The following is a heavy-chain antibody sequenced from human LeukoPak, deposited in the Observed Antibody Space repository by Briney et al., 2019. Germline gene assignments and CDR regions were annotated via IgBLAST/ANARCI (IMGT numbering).Heavy chain of an antibody. CDR3: ATVHYYYDSSGYYLASSDAFDI. D-gene: IGHD3-22*01. CDR2: INTNTGKP. Sequence: GASVKVSCKASGYTFTSYAMNWVRQAPGQGLEWMGWINTNTGKPTYAQGFTGRFVFSLDTSVSTAYLQISSLKAEDTAVYYCATVHYYYDSSGYYLASSDAFDIWGQGTMVTVSS. CDR1: GYTFTSYA. J-gene: IGHJ3*02. V-gene: IGHV7-4-1*02.